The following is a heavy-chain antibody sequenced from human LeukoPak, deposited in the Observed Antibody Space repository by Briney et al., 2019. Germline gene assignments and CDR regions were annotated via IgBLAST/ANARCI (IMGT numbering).Heavy chain of an antibody. CDR3: ARVSSSRDAFDI. CDR1: GGSISSYY. V-gene: IGHV4-59*01. J-gene: IGHJ3*02. CDR2: IYYSGTT. Sequence: PSETLSLTCTVSGGSISSYYWSWIRQPPGKGLEYIGYIYYSGTTDYNPSLKSRVTISVDTSKNQFSLKPSSVTAADTAVYYCARVSSSRDAFDIWGQGTMVTVSS. D-gene: IGHD6-13*01.